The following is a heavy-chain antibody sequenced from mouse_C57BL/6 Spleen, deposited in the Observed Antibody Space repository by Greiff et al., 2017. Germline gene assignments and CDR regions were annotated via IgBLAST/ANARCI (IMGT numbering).Heavy chain of an antibody. D-gene: IGHD2-4*01. CDR2: SRNKANCYTT. CDR1: GFTFTDSY. CDR3: ARYYDYAGWFCY. J-gene: IGHJ3*01. Sequence: EVQLVESGGGLVQPGGSLSLSCAASGFTFTDSYMSWVRPPPGKALEWLGFSRNKANCYTTEYSASVKGRLTISRDNSQSILDLQMNALRADDSATYYGARYYDYAGWFCYWGQGTLVTVSA. V-gene: IGHV7-3*01.